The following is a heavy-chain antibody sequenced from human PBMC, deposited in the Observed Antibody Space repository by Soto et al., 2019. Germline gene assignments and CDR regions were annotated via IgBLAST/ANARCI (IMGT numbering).Heavy chain of an antibody. V-gene: IGHV1-69*12. D-gene: IGHD3-22*01. CDR3: ARDRGPSSGYYPYWFDP. Sequence: QVQLVQSGAEVKKPGSSVKVSCKASGGTFSNYAISWVRQAPGQGLEWMGGIIPIFGTANYAQKFQGRVTITADESTSTAYMELSSLRSEDTAVYHCARDRGPSSGYYPYWFDPWGQGTLVTVSS. J-gene: IGHJ5*02. CDR1: GGTFSNYA. CDR2: IIPIFGTA.